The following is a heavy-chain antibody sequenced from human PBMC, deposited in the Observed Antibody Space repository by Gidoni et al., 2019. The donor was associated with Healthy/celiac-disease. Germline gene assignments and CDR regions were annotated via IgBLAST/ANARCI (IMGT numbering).Heavy chain of an antibody. V-gene: IGHV3-15*01. D-gene: IGHD3-3*01. Sequence: EVQLVESGGGLVKPGGSLRLSWSAYGFTFSNACMSWVRQAPGKGLEWVGRIKSKTDGGTTDYAAPVKGRFTISRDDSKNTLYLQMNSLKTEDTAVYYCTTAPDDFWSGYLLSWFDPWGQGTLVTVSS. J-gene: IGHJ5*02. CDR2: IKSKTDGGTT. CDR3: TTAPDDFWSGYLLSWFDP. CDR1: GFTFSNAC.